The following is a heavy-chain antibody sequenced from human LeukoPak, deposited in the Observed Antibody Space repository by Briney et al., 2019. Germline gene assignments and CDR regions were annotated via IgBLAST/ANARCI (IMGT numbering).Heavy chain of an antibody. CDR3: ARGVAVAGTYRY. J-gene: IGHJ4*02. Sequence: ASVKVSCKASGGTFSSYAISWVRQAPGQGLEWMGRIIPILGIANYAQKFQGRVTTTADKSTSTAYMELSSLRSEDTAVYYCARGVAVAGTYRYWGQGTLVTVSS. CDR1: GGTFSSYA. CDR2: IIPILGIA. V-gene: IGHV1-69*04. D-gene: IGHD6-19*01.